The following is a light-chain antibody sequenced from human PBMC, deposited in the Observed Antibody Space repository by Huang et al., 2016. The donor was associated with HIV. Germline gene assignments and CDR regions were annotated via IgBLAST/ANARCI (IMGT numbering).Light chain of an antibody. V-gene: IGKV3-15*01. CDR1: QSVSSN. J-gene: IGKJ1*01. CDR3: QQYNNWPPEVT. CDR2: GAS. Sequence: EIVMTQSPATLSVSPGERATLSCRASQSVSSNLAWDQQNPGQAPRLLIYGASTRATGIPARFSGSGSGTEFTLTISSLQSEDFAVYYCQQYNNWPPEVTFGQGTKVEIK.